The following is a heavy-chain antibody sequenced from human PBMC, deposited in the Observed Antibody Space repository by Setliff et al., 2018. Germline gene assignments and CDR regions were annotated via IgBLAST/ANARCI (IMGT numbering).Heavy chain of an antibody. CDR2: ISVYNGYI. D-gene: IGHD2-2*01. J-gene: IGHJ5*02. Sequence: GASVKVSCKASGYTFTSSGISWVRQAPGQGLEWMGWISVYNGYIVYAQRLRGRVTMTTDTSTNTAYMELRSLTSDDTAIYYCVRDRHSFVVPPEEAWFDPWGQGTLVTVSS. CDR3: VRDRHSFVVPPEEAWFDP. V-gene: IGHV1-18*01. CDR1: GYTFTSSG.